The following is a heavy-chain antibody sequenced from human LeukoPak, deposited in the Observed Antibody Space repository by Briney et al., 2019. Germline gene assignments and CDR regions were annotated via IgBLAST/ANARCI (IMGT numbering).Heavy chain of an antibody. CDR1: GFTVSSNY. CDR2: IYSGGST. D-gene: IGHD3-10*01. Sequence: GGSLRLSCAASGFTVSSNYMSWVRQAPGKGLEWVSVIYSGGSTYYADSVKGRFTISRDNSKNTLYLQMNSLRAEDTAVYYCARDGRDRAYYYGSGSYYNWGQGTLVTVSS. CDR3: ARDGRDRAYYYGSGSYYN. V-gene: IGHV3-53*01. J-gene: IGHJ4*02.